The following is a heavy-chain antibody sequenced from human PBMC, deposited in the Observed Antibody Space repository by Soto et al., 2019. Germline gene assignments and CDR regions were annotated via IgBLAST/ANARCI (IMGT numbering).Heavy chain of an antibody. CDR1: GSSLMGCSCY. J-gene: IGHJ5*02. CDR3: GGSYYDFLRSHGWLER. D-gene: IGHD3-3*01. Sequence: ETLPRTDTLSGSSLMGCSCYWSWHRQPPGKGLAWIGYIYYSGSTKYNPSIKSRVTISVDTSKNQFSLTLSSVTAADTAVYYCGGSYYDFLRSHGWLERWGQGSLVTVSS. CDR2: IYYSGST. V-gene: IGHV4-61*01.